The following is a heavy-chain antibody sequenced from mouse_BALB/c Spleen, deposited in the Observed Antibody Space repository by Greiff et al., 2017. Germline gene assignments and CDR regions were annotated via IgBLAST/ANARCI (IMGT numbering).Heavy chain of an antibody. CDR3: ARGGVPEAMDY. CDR1: GYSITSDYA. V-gene: IGHV3-2*02. CDR2: ISDSGST. Sequence: EVQLMESGPGLVKPSQSLSLTCTVTGYSITSDYAWYFIRQFPGNQLEWMGYISDSGSTSYNPFLKRRISITRDTSKNQFFLQLNSVTTEDTATYYCARGGVPEAMDYWGQGTSVTVSS. J-gene: IGHJ4*01. D-gene: IGHD2-14*01.